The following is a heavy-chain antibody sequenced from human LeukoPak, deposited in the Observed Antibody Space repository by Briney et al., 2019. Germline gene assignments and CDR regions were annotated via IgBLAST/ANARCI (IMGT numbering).Heavy chain of an antibody. J-gene: IGHJ4*02. Sequence: ASVKVSRKASGYTFTSYAMNWVRQAPGQGLEWMGWINTNTGNPTYAQGFTGRFVFSLDTSVSTAYLQISSLKAEDTAVYYCARDPYDYVWGSYRYTFDYWGQGTLVTVSS. CDR2: INTNTGNP. CDR1: GYTFTSYA. D-gene: IGHD3-16*02. V-gene: IGHV7-4-1*02. CDR3: ARDPYDYVWGSYRYTFDY.